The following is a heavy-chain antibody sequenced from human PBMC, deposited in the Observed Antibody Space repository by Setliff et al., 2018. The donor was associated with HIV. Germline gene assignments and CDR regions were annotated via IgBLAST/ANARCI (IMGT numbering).Heavy chain of an antibody. J-gene: IGHJ3*02. Sequence: ASVKVSCKASGYTFTNYAILWVRQAPGQRLEWMGWINPGNGNTKYSQKFQGRVTITRDTSATTAYMELSSLRSEDTAIFYCAREPIGGDDAFDIWGQGTMVTVSS. CDR1: GYTFTNYA. D-gene: IGHD2-21*02. CDR3: AREPIGGDDAFDI. V-gene: IGHV1-3*01. CDR2: INPGNGNT.